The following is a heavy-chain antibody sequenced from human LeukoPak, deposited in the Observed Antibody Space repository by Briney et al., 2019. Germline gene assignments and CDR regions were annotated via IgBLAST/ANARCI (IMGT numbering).Heavy chain of an antibody. CDR3: ARCWYYYYYMDV. CDR2: INHSGST. D-gene: IGHD6-13*01. V-gene: IGHV4-34*01. CDR1: GGSFSGYY. Sequence: SETLSLTCAVYGGSFSGYYWSWIRQPPGKGLEWIGEINHSGSTNYNPSLKSRVTISVDTSKNQFSLKLSSVTAADTAVYYCARCWYYYYYMDVWGKGTTVTISS. J-gene: IGHJ6*03.